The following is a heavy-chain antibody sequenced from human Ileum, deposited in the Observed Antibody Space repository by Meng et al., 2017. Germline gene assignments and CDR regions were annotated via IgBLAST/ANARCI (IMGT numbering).Heavy chain of an antibody. CDR1: GDFIISGSDY. J-gene: IGHJ4*02. CDR2: INYSGTA. V-gene: IGHV4-61*01. D-gene: IGHD7-27*01. CDR3: TRDQTSNGWGSFDS. Sequence: QRPGSGPDLVSLSRTLSLTLSDSGDFIISGSDYWNWIRPSVGKGLEWIGYINYSGTAYYNASLGSRVSMSIDTSKNQFSLKLTSVTAADTAVYYCTRDQTSNGWGSFDSWGQGTLVTVSS.